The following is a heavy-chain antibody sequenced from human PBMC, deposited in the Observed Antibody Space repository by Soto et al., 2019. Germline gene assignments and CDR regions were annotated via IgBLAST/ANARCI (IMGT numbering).Heavy chain of an antibody. J-gene: IGHJ4*02. CDR2: FEPEDDGT. CDR3: ATARDGYTPLAY. V-gene: IGHV1-24*01. Sequence: QVHLIQSGTEVKKPGASVKVSCKVSGYTLTEAPMHWVRQAPGKGLEWMGGFEPEDDGTIYAQNFQGRLTMTEDTSTDTASLELSSLTSEDTAVYYCATARDGYTPLAYWGLGTLVSVSS. CDR1: GYTLTEAP. D-gene: IGHD5-12*01.